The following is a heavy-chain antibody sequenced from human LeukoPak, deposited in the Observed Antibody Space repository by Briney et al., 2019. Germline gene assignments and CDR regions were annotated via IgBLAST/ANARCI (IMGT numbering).Heavy chain of an antibody. CDR1: GFTFSSYS. D-gene: IGHD6-19*01. Sequence: GRSLRLSCAASGFTFSSYSMNWVRQAPGKGLEWVSSISSSSSYIHYADSVKGRFTISRDNAKNSLFLQMNSLRVEDTAVYYCARRFTGSAWYPLGYWGQGTLVTVSS. CDR2: ISSSSSYI. CDR3: ARRFTGSAWYPLGY. J-gene: IGHJ4*02. V-gene: IGHV3-21*01.